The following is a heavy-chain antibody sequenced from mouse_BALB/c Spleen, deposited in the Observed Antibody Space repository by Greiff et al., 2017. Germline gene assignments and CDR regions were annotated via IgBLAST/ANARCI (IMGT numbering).Heavy chain of an antibody. CDR1: GFTFSSYG. CDR2: ISSGGSYT. CDR3: ARHYVSSYGYFDV. Sequence: EVQLQESGGDLVKPGGSLKLSCAASGFTFSSYGMSWVRQTPDKRLEWVATISSGGSYTYYPDSVKGRFTISRDNAKNTLYLQMSSLKSEDTAMYNCARHYVSSYGYFDVWGAGTTVTVSS. D-gene: IGHD1-1*01. J-gene: IGHJ1*01. V-gene: IGHV5-6*01.